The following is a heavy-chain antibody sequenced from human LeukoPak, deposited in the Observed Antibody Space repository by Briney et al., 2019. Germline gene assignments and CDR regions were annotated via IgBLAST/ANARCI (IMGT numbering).Heavy chain of an antibody. Sequence: KTGGSLRLSCAASGFTFSSYSMNWVRQAPGKGLEWVSSISSSSSYIYYADSVKGRFTISRDNAKNSLYLQMNSLRAEDTAVYYCARKGLWELPDYWGQGTLVTVSS. J-gene: IGHJ4*02. D-gene: IGHD1-26*01. V-gene: IGHV3-21*01. CDR3: ARKGLWELPDY. CDR2: ISSSSSYI. CDR1: GFTFSSYS.